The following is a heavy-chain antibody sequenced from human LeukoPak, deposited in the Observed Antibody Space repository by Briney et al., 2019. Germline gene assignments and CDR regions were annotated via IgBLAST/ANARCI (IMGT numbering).Heavy chain of an antibody. D-gene: IGHD1-14*01. J-gene: IGHJ4*02. CDR3: ARGRNNDY. CDR1: GGSISSYY. V-gene: IGHV4-59*01. Sequence: ASETLSLTCTVSGGSISSYYWSWIRQPPGKRLEWIGHIYYSGSTNYNPSLKSRVTISVDTSKNQFSLKLSSVTAADTAVYYCARGRNNDYWGQGTLVTVSS. CDR2: IYYSGST.